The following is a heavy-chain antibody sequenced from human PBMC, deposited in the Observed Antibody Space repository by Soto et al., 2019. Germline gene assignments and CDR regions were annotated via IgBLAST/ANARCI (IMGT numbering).Heavy chain of an antibody. D-gene: IGHD3-3*01. V-gene: IGHV3-66*01. CDR2: IYSGGST. CDR1: GFTVSSNY. CDR3: ARVTDYDFWSGLYGMDV. Sequence: GGSLRLSCAASGFTVSSNYMSWVRQAPGKGLEWGSVIYSGGSTYYADSVKGRFTISRDNSKNTLYLQMNSLRAEDTAVYYCARVTDYDFWSGLYGMDVWGQGTTVTVSS. J-gene: IGHJ6*02.